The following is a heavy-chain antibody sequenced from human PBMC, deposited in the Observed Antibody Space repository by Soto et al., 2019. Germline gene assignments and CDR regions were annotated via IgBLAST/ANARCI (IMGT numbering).Heavy chain of an antibody. D-gene: IGHD6-19*01. J-gene: IGHJ4*02. CDR2: IYYSGST. CDR3: ARGAVSYSFDY. V-gene: IGHV4-59*01. Sequence: QVQLQESGPGLVKPSETLSLTCTVSGGSISSYYWSWIRQPPGKGLEWIGYIYYSGSTNYNPSLKRRFTISVETSKNQFSLKLSSVTAADTAVYYRARGAVSYSFDYWGQGTLVTVSS. CDR1: GGSISSYY.